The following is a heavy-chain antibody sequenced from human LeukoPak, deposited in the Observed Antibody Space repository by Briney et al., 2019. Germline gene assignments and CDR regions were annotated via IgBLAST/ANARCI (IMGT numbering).Heavy chain of an antibody. D-gene: IGHD3-10*01. Sequence: SETLSLTCTVSGGSISSGGYYWSWIRQHPGKGLEWIGYIYYSGSTYYNPSLKSRVTISVDTSKNQFSLKLSSVTAADTAVYYCASGELWFGEQDEGGLDYWGQGTLVTVSS. CDR2: IYYSGST. CDR3: ASGELWFGEQDEGGLDY. J-gene: IGHJ4*02. V-gene: IGHV4-31*03. CDR1: GGSISSGGYY.